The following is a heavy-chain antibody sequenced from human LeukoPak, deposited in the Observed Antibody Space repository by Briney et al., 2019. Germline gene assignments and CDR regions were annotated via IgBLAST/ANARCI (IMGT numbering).Heavy chain of an antibody. V-gene: IGHV3-30*18. CDR1: GFGFISNG. CDR3: AKGPVSGSRSPLDY. CDR2: ISYDGSNK. Sequence: GGSLRLSCAASGFGFISNGMHWVRQAPDKGLEWVAVISYDGSNKYYADSVKGRFTISRDNSKYTLYLEMNSLRGEDTAVYYCAKGPVSGSRSPLDYWGQGTLVTVSS. J-gene: IGHJ4*02. D-gene: IGHD1-26*01.